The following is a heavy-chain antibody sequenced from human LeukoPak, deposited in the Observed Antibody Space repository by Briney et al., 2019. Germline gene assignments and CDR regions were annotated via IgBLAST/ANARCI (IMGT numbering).Heavy chain of an antibody. V-gene: IGHV3-48*04. D-gene: IGHD2-2*01. CDR2: ISTTSTTI. CDR1: GFIFSDHN. CDR3: ARARGPAAKHFDY. Sequence: GGSLRLSCAASGFIFSDHNMNWVRQAPGKGLEWISYISTTSTTIYYADSVKGRFTISRDNAKNSLYLQMNSLRAEDTAVYYCARARGPAAKHFDYWGQGTLVTVSS. J-gene: IGHJ4*02.